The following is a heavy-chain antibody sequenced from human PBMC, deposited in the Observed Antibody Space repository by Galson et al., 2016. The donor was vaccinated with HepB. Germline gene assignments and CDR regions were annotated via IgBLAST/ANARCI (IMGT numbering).Heavy chain of an antibody. CDR1: GFTRSYG. D-gene: IGHD2-21*02. J-gene: IGHJ4*02. Sequence: SLRLSCAVSGFTRSYGMSWVRQAPGKGLECVSAISGSGGTTFYADSVKGRFTISRDNSKNTVYLQMTSLRVEDTAVYYCARGCGGDCYSVSGYWGQGTLVTVSP. CDR3: ARGCGGDCYSVSGY. CDR2: ISGSGGTT. V-gene: IGHV3-23*01.